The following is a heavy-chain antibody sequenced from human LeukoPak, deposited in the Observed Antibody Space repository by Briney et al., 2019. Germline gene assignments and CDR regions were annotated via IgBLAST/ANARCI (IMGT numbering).Heavy chain of an antibody. D-gene: IGHD3-22*01. Sequence: GASVRVSCKASGYTFTGYYMHWVRQAPGQGLEWMGWINPNSGGTNYAQKFQGRVTMTRDTSISTAYMELSRLRSDDTAVYYCARATMIVVVTGALDYWGQGTLVTVSS. V-gene: IGHV1-2*02. CDR1: GYTFTGYY. CDR2: INPNSGGT. J-gene: IGHJ4*02. CDR3: ARATMIVVVTGALDY.